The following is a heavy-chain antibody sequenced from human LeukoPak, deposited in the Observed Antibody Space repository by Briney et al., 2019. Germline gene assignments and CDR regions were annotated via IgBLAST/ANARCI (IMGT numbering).Heavy chain of an antibody. J-gene: IGHJ6*02. D-gene: IGHD5-18*01. CDR1: GFTVSNNY. CDR3: ARDRYSYGYYYYYGMDV. Sequence: GGSLRLSCAASGFTVSNNYMAWVRQPPGKGLEWVSPIYSGGSIYYADSVKGRFTISRDNSKNTLYLQMNSLKAEDTAVYYCARDRYSYGYYYYYGMDVWGQGTTVTVSS. V-gene: IGHV3-53*01. CDR2: IYSGGSI.